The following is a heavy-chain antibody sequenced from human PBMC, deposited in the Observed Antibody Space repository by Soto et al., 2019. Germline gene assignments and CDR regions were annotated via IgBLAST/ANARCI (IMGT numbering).Heavy chain of an antibody. J-gene: IGHJ5*02. CDR3: AREKIGYCSGGSCYSNWFDP. V-gene: IGHV4-59*01. Sequence: SETLSLTCTVSGGSISSYYWSWIRQPPGKGLEWIGYIYYSGSTNYNPSLKSRVTISVDTSKNQFSLKLSSVTAADTAVYYCAREKIGYCSGGSCYSNWFDPWGQGTLVTVSS. D-gene: IGHD2-15*01. CDR1: GGSISSYY. CDR2: IYYSGST.